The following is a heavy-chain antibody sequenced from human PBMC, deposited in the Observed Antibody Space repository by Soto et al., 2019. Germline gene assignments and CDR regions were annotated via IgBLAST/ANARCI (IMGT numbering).Heavy chain of an antibody. CDR2: INSDGSST. V-gene: IGHV3-74*01. Sequence: GGSLRLSCAASGFTFSSYWMHWVRQAPGKGLVWVSRINSDGSSTSYADSVKGRFTISRDNAKNTLYLQMNSLRAEDTAVYYCASDLVVTATPYYYYYGMDVWGQGTTVTVSS. CDR3: ASDLVVTATPYYYYYGMDV. CDR1: GFTFSSYW. J-gene: IGHJ6*02. D-gene: IGHD2-21*02.